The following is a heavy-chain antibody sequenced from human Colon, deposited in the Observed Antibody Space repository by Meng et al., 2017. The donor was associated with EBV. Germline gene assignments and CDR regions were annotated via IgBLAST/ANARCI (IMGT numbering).Heavy chain of an antibody. CDR3: ARGKQDAWELLAY. CDR2: IDDSGST. J-gene: IGHJ4*02. Sequence: PQSRPLHGGVSVVSIGSNTRWTWVRQPPGKGLEWIGDIDDSGSTNYNPSLNSRISISLDKSKNHFSLKVNSVTAADTAVYYCARGKQDAWELLAYWGQGALVTVSS. D-gene: IGHD1-26*01. V-gene: IGHV4-4*03. CDR1: VVSIGSNTR.